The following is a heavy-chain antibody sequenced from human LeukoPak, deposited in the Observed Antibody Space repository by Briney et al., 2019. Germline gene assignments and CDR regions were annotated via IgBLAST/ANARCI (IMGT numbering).Heavy chain of an antibody. CDR1: GFTFSIYA. V-gene: IGHV3-23*01. J-gene: IGHJ4*02. CDR2: ITNGATGT. Sequence: PGGSLRLSCATSGFTFSIYAMSWVRQAPGRGLEWVSTITNGATGTFYADSVKGRLTISGDNSKNTLYLQMNSLRAEDTAVYYCANLWGGYSGSHYWGQGTLVTVSS. D-gene: IGHD1-26*01. CDR3: ANLWGGYSGSHY.